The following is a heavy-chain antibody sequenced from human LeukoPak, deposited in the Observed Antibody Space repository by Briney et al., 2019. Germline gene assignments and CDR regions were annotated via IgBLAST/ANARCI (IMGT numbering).Heavy chain of an antibody. CDR2: ISSSGSTI. J-gene: IGHJ4*02. D-gene: IGHD1-26*01. V-gene: IGHV3-11*04. CDR3: ASIRYSGSPL. CDR1: GFTFSDYY. Sequence: GGPLRLSCAAPGFTFSDYYMSWIRQAPGKGLEWVSYISSSGSTIYYADSVKGRFTISRDNAKNSLYLQMNSLRAEDTAVYYCASIRYSGSPLWGQGTLVTVSS.